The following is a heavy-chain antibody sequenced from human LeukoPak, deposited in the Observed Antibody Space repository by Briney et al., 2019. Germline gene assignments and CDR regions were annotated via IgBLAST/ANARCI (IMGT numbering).Heavy chain of an antibody. J-gene: IGHJ6*02. V-gene: IGHV3-23*01. Sequence: GGSLRLSCAASGFTFSSDAMSWVRQAPGKGLEWVSAISGSGGSTYYADSVKGRFTISRDNSKNTLYLQMNSLRAEDTAVYYCARGPYDSSGYIYYYYYGMDVWGQGTTVTVSS. CDR1: GFTFSSDA. CDR2: ISGSGGST. D-gene: IGHD3-22*01. CDR3: ARGPYDSSGYIYYYYYGMDV.